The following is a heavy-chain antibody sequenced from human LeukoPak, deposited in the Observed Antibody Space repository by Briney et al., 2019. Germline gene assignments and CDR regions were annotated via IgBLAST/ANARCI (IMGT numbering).Heavy chain of an antibody. CDR1: GYTFTTYD. V-gene: IGHV1-8*03. J-gene: IGHJ4*02. Sequence: ASAKVSCKASGYTFTTYDTNWVRQAAGQGLEWMGWMNPNSGNTGYAQKFQGRLTITRDASISTAYMELSSLRSDDTAVYYCARTKPDNSEMYNWGQGTLVTVSS. CDR2: MNPNSGNT. D-gene: IGHD3-22*01. CDR3: ARTKPDNSEMYN.